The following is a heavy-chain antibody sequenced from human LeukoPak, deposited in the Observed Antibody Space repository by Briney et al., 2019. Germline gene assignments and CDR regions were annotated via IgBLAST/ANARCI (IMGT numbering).Heavy chain of an antibody. V-gene: IGHV4-34*01. D-gene: IGHD3-10*01. CDR3: ATGYGSGSYYRY. Sequence: PSETLSLTCAVYGGSFSGNYWSWVRQPPGKGLEWIGEINRGGDTIYNPSLKSRVTISLDTSKNQFFLKLSSVTAADTAVYYCATGYGSGSYYRYWGQGTLVTVSS. J-gene: IGHJ4*02. CDR2: INRGGDT. CDR1: GGSFSGNY.